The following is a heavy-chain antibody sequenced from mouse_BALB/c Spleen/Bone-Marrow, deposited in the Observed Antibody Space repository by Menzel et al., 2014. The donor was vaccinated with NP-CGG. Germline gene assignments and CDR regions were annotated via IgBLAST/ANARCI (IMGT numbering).Heavy chain of an antibody. V-gene: IGHV1-82*01. CDR2: IYPGDGDT. CDR3: ARTYGSSYFVY. J-gene: IGHJ3*01. Sequence: VQLQESGPELVKPGASVKISCRASGYAFSSSWMNWVKQRPGRGLEWIGRIYPGDGDTNYNGKFKGKATLTADKSSSTAYMRLSSLTSVDSAVYFCARTYGSSYFVYWGQGTLVTVSA. D-gene: IGHD1-1*01. CDR1: GYAFSSSW.